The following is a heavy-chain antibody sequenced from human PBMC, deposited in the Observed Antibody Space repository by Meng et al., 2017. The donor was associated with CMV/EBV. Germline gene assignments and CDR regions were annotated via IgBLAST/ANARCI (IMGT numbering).Heavy chain of an antibody. V-gene: IGHV1-2*02. CDR1: GYTFTGYY. CDR3: ARDDGSLDY. D-gene: IGHD2-15*01. Sequence: VQVGRSGGEVKKPWASVKGSCKASGYTFTGYYMHWVRQAPGQGLEWMGWINPNSGGTNYAQKFQGRVTMTRDTSISTAYMELSRLRSDDTAVYYCARDDGSLDYWGQGTLVTVSS. CDR2: INPNSGGT. J-gene: IGHJ4*02.